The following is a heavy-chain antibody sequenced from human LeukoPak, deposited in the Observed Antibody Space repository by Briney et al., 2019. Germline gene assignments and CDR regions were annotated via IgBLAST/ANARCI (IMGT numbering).Heavy chain of an antibody. D-gene: IGHD6-13*01. V-gene: IGHV1-2*02. CDR3: ARDPGSSWYDGDY. Sequence: ASVKVSCKASGYTFTGYYMHWVRQAPGQGLEWMGWINPNSGGTNYAQKFQGRVTMTRDTSISTSYMELSRLRSDDTAVYYCARDPGSSWYDGDYWGQGNLVTVSS. J-gene: IGHJ4*02. CDR1: GYTFTGYY. CDR2: INPNSGGT.